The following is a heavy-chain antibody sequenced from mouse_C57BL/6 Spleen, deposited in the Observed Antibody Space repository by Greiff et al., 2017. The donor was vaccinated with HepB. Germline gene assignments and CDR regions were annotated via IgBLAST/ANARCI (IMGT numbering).Heavy chain of an antibody. CDR3: ARLLYYGYDVEGFAY. CDR2: INPNNGGT. J-gene: IGHJ3*01. CDR1: GYTFTDYN. V-gene: IGHV1-18*01. Sequence: QLQQSGPELVKPGASVKIPCKASGYTFTDYNMDWVKQSHGKSLEWIGDINPNNGGTIYNQKFKGKATLTVDKSSSTAYMELRSLTSEDTAVYYCARLLYYGYDVEGFAYWGQGTLVTVSA. D-gene: IGHD2-2*01.